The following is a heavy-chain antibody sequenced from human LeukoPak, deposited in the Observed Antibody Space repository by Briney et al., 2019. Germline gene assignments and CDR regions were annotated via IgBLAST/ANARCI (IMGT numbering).Heavy chain of an antibody. CDR1: GFTFSSYG. D-gene: IGHD3-10*02. Sequence: GGSQRLSCAASGFTFSSYGMHWVRQAPGKGLEWVAFIRYDGSKKYYGDSVRGRFTISRDNSKNTLYLQMNSLRAEDTAVYYCAELGITMIGGVWGKGTTVTISS. CDR2: IRYDGSKK. CDR3: AELGITMIGGV. V-gene: IGHV3-30*02. J-gene: IGHJ6*04.